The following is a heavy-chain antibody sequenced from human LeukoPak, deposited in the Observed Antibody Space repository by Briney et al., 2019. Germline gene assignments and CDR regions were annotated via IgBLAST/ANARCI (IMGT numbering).Heavy chain of an antibody. CDR2: IYTSGIT. J-gene: IGHJ4*02. CDR1: GVSISSYY. Sequence: SETLSLTCTVSGVSISSYYWSWIRQPAGKGLEWIGCIYTSGITNYNPSLQSRVTMSVDTSKNQFSLKLSSVTAADTAVYYCARDSHFYDSSGYTFDYWGQGTLVTVSS. CDR3: ARDSHFYDSSGYTFDY. D-gene: IGHD3-22*01. V-gene: IGHV4-4*07.